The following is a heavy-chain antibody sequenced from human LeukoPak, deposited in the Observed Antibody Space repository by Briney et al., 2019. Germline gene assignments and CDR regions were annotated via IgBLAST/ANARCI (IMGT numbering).Heavy chain of an antibody. CDR3: AKNGTSMGGIPYYDKSMDV. D-gene: IGHD1-1*01. V-gene: IGHV3-23*01. CDR2: LSGSGIT. J-gene: IGHJ6*03. Sequence: GGSLRLSCAASGFTFSSYAMTWVRQAPGKGLEWVSALSGSGITYYADSVKGRFTILKHTSKSTLYLQMTSLRAEDTAVYYCAKNGTSMGGIPYYDKSMDVWGKGATLTVSS. CDR1: GFTFSSYA.